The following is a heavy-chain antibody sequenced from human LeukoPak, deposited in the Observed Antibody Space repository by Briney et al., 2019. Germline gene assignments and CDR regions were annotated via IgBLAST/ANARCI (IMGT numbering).Heavy chain of an antibody. CDR2: ISGDGGGT. CDR3: AKDRTAGYDGLVDY. Sequence: GGSLRLSCAASGFTFNNFVMSWLRQAPGKGLEWVSSISGDGGGTYYDDSVKGRFTISRDNSNTTLYLQMNSLRAEDTAVYYCAKDRTAGYDGLVDYWGQGTLVTVSS. V-gene: IGHV3-23*01. D-gene: IGHD5-12*01. J-gene: IGHJ4*02. CDR1: GFTFNNFV.